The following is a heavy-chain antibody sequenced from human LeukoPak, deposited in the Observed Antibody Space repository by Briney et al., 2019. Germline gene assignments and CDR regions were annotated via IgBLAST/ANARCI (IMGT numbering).Heavy chain of an antibody. Sequence: KTSETLSLTCAVYGGSFSGYYWSWIRQPPGKGLEWIGEINHSGSTNYNPSLKSRVTISVDTSKNQFSLKLSSVTAADTAVYYCARVGVRFLEWSNWFDPWGQGTLVTVSS. D-gene: IGHD3-3*01. CDR1: GGSFSGYY. CDR3: ARVGVRFLEWSNWFDP. J-gene: IGHJ5*02. V-gene: IGHV4-34*01. CDR2: INHSGST.